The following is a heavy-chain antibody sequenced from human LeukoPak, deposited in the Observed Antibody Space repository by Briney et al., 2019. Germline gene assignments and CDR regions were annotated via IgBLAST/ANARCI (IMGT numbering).Heavy chain of an antibody. CDR1: GFTFSSYW. D-gene: IGHD3-10*01. CDR2: ISGSGGST. J-gene: IGHJ6*03. CDR3: AKDPYYGSGTTYYYYMDV. Sequence: GGSLRLSCAASGFTFSSYWMSWVRQAPGKGLEWVSAISGSGGSTYYADSVKGRFTISRANSKKQLYLQMKSLRAEATAVYSCAKDPYYGSGTTYYYYMDVWGKGTTVTVSS. V-gene: IGHV3-23*01.